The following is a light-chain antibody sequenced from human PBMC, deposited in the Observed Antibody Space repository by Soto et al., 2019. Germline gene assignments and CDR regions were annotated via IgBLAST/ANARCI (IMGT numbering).Light chain of an antibody. Sequence: QSVLTQPPSVSGAPGQRVTISCTGSDSNIGAGYDVHWYQHLPDRPPKLLLNGNVNRPSGIPDRFSASKSGASSSLAITGLQTEDEADYYCQSYDNGLSGWVFGGGTKVTVL. J-gene: IGLJ3*02. CDR2: GNV. CDR1: DSNIGAGYD. CDR3: QSYDNGLSGWV. V-gene: IGLV1-40*01.